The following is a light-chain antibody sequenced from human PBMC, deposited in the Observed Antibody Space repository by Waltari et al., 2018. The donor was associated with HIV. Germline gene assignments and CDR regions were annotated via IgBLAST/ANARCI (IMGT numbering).Light chain of an antibody. CDR3: QQSYGTPRT. V-gene: IGKV1-39*01. CDR2: AAS. Sequence: DIQLTQSPPSLSADVGDRVTLTCRTRQTLRRNVSWYPRRPGSAPRLLIFAASDWYGGVPSRFTGSGSWKIFNLTIDSVQREDFATYDCQQSYGTPRTFGQGT. J-gene: IGKJ2*01. CDR1: QTLRRN.